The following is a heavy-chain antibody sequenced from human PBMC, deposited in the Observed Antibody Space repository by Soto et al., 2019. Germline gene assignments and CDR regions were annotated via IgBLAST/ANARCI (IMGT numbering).Heavy chain of an antibody. CDR3: VRALAAVQE. CDR2: ITRSGST. J-gene: IGHJ4*02. CDR1: GGSFSGYY. V-gene: IGHV4-34*01. D-gene: IGHD6-13*01. Sequence: QVQLQQWGAGLLKPSETLSLTCAVYGGSFSGYYWSWIRQPPGKGLEWIGEITRSGSTNYNPSLKSRVTISVDTHKQQFSLSLTSVTAADTAVYFCVRALAAVQEWGQGTLVTVSS.